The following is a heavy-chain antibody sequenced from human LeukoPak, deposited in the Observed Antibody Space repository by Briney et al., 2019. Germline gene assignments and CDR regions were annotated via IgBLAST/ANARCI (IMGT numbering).Heavy chain of an antibody. D-gene: IGHD6-6*01. CDR1: GGSMSSGGYS. V-gene: IGHV4-30-2*01. CDR2: IYHSGNT. CDR3: AKMGSSSNWFDP. J-gene: IGHJ5*02. Sequence: PSETLSLTCAVSGGSMSSGGYSWSWIRQPPGKGLEFIGYIYHSGNTYYIPSLKSRVTISVDRSKNQLSLKLTSVTAADTAVYFCAKMGSSSNWFDPWGQGTLVTVSS.